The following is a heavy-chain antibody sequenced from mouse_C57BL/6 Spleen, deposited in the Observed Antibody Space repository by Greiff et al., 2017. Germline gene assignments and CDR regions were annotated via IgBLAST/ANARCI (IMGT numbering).Heavy chain of an antibody. CDR2: INPNNGGT. Sequence: EVQRVESGPELVKPGASVTIPCKASGYTFTDYNMDWVKQSHGKSLEWIGDINPNNGGTIYNQKFKGKATLTVDKSSSTAYMELRNLTSEDTAVYYCARSESNYLDAMDYWGQGTSVTVSS. J-gene: IGHJ4*01. CDR1: GYTFTDYN. D-gene: IGHD2-5*01. CDR3: ARSESNYLDAMDY. V-gene: IGHV1-18*01.